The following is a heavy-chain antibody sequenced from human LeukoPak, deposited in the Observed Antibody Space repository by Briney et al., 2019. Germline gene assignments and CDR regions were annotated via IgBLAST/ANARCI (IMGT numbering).Heavy chain of an antibody. V-gene: IGHV3-48*01. J-gene: IGHJ5*02. Sequence: GGSLRLSCAASGFIFSQYSMNWVRQAPGKGLEWVAHIRSSSETFYADSVKGRFTISRDNARNSLYLQMNNLRGEDTAIYYCARDAGNSGYGCDLWGQGTLVTVSS. CDR2: IRSSSET. CDR3: ARDAGNSGYGCDL. CDR1: GFIFSQYS. D-gene: IGHD5-12*01.